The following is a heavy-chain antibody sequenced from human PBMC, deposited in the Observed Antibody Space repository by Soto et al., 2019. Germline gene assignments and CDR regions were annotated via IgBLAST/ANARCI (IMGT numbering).Heavy chain of an antibody. D-gene: IGHD2-2*01. J-gene: IGHJ4*02. V-gene: IGHV3-23*01. CDR1: GFTFSSYA. CDR3: AKFGQDCSSTSCYDFDY. CDR2: ISGSGGST. Sequence: GGSLRLSCAASGFTFSSYAMSWVRQAPGKGLERVSAISGSGGSTYYADSVKGRFTISRDNSKNTLYLQMNSLRAEDTAVYYCAKFGQDCSSTSCYDFDYWGQGTLVTVSS.